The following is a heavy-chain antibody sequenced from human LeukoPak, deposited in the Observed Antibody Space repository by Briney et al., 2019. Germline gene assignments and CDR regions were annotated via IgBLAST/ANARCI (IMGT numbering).Heavy chain of an antibody. Sequence: PGGSLRLSCAASGFTFSSYAMNWVRQAPGKGLEWVANIKQDGSEKYYVDSVKGRFTISRDNSKNTLYLQMNSLRAEDTAVYYCAKTPSSGYYFDQWGQGTLVTVSS. CDR1: GFTFSSYA. D-gene: IGHD5-12*01. CDR3: AKTPSSGYYFDQ. V-gene: IGHV3-7*03. CDR2: IKQDGSEK. J-gene: IGHJ4*02.